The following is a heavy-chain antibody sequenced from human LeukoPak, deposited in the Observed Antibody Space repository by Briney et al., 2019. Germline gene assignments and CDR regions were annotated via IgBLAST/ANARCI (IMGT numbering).Heavy chain of an antibody. CDR1: GFALSTYW. CDR2: IRQDGGET. Sequence: GGSLRLSCAASGFALSTYWMNWVRQAPGKGLEWVANIRQDGGETHFVDSVKGRFTISRDNGRNSLYLQMNSLRADDTAVYYCARDCGRLALFDCWGQGTLVSVSS. J-gene: IGHJ4*02. CDR3: ARDCGRLALFDC. D-gene: IGHD2-21*01. V-gene: IGHV3-7*01.